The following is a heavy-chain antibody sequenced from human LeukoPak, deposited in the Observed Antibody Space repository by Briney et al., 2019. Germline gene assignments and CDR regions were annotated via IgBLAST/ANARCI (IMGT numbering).Heavy chain of an antibody. Sequence: GGSLRLSCAASGFIFSSHSMNWVRQAPGKGLEWVSSISTSNSYIYYADSVKGRFTISRDNAKNSLYLQMNSLRAEDTAVYYCARDQVVVAATSLLYYYYYYYMDVWGKGTTVTISS. CDR1: GFIFSSHS. CDR3: ARDQVVVAATSLLYYYYYYYMDV. J-gene: IGHJ6*03. D-gene: IGHD2-15*01. CDR2: ISTSNSYI. V-gene: IGHV3-21*01.